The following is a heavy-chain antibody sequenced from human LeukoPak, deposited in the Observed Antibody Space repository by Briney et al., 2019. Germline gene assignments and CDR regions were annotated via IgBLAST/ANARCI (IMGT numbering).Heavy chain of an antibody. V-gene: IGHV4-59*01. CDR2: IYYSGST. J-gene: IGHJ6*02. Sequence: ASGTLSLTCTVSGGSISSYYWSWIRQPPGKGLEWIGYIYYSGSTNYNPSLKSRVTISVDTSKNQFSLKLSSVTAADTAVYYCARGGTFGGVIVYYYYYGMDVWGQGTTVTVSS. CDR1: GGSISSYY. D-gene: IGHD3-16*02. CDR3: ARGGTFGGVIVYYYYYGMDV.